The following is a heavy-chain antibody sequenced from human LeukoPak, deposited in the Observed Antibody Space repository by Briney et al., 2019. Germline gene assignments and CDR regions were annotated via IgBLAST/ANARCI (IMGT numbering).Heavy chain of an antibody. CDR1: GFIFSSHG. CDR3: AKDLSTSLWELPDY. Sequence: PGGSLRLSCAASGFIFSSHGMQWVRQAPGKGLEWVAFIRYDGSNIYYADSVKGRFTISRDNAKNSLCLQMNSLRAEDTALYYCAKDLSTSLWELPDYWGQGTLVTVSS. J-gene: IGHJ4*02. D-gene: IGHD1-26*01. CDR2: IRYDGSNI. V-gene: IGHV3-30*02.